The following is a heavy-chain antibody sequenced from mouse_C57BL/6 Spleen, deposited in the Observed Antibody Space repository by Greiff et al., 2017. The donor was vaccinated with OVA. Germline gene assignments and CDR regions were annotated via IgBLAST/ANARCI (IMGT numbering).Heavy chain of an antibody. CDR2: IDPSDSYT. J-gene: IGHJ4*01. V-gene: IGHV1-69*01. D-gene: IGHD2-4*01. CDR3: ARGGFDYFYAMDY. Sequence: QVQLKQPGAELVMPGASVKLSCKASGYTFTSYWMHWVKQRPGQGLEWIGEIDPSDSYTNYNQKFKGKSTLTVDKSSSTAYMQLSSLTSEDSAVYYCARGGFDYFYAMDYWGQGTSVTVSS. CDR1: GYTFTSYW.